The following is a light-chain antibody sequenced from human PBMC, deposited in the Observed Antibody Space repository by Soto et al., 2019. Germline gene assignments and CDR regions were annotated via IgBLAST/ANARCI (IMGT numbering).Light chain of an antibody. CDR1: QSVSIL. J-gene: IGKJ4*01. V-gene: IGKV3-15*01. CDR2: GAT. Sequence: EGRARRSWKASQSVSILLAWYQQKPGQAPRPLIHGATTRATGIPARFSGSGSGTEFTLSVCGLHIHDFPVYRSLYHLNRWLTLAGGTKVDIK. CDR3: LYHLNRWLT.